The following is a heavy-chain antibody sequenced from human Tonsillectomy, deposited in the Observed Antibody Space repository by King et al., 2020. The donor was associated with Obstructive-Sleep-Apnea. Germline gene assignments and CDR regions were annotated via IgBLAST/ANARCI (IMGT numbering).Heavy chain of an antibody. CDR3: ARSRPDCSGGTSYFDY. J-gene: IGHJ4*02. V-gene: IGHV5-10-1*03. Sequence: VQLVESGAEVKKPGESLRISCKGSGYSFTNYWISWVRQMPGKGLEWMGTIDPSDSYTNYSPSFQGHVTISADKSISTAYLQWSSLKATDTAMYYCARSRPDCSGGTSYFDYWGQGTLVTVSS. CDR2: IDPSDSYT. D-gene: IGHD2-15*01. CDR1: GYSFTNYW.